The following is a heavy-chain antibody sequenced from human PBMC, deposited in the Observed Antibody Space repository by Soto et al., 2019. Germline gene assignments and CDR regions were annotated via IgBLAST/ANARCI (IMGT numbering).Heavy chain of an antibody. CDR2: IYYSGGT. Sequence: SETLSLTCTVSGDSISTSNYYWGWIRQPPGEGLEWIGHIYYSGGTYYNPSLKSRVTISVDTSKNQFSLKLSSVTAADTAVYYCARDSGYYYDSSGYYYISEYFQHWGQGTLVTVSS. J-gene: IGHJ1*01. V-gene: IGHV4-39*07. CDR1: GDSISTSNYY. D-gene: IGHD3-22*01. CDR3: ARDSGYYYDSSGYYYISEYFQH.